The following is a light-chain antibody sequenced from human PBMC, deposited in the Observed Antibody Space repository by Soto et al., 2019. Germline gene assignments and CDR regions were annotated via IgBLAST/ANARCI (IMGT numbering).Light chain of an antibody. CDR3: QQTYATPFT. J-gene: IGKJ3*01. CDR2: TAT. V-gene: IGKV1-39*01. CDR1: HNIATY. Sequence: DIQVTQSPSSLSASVGDRVTITCRTSHNIATYLYWYPHRPGKAPNLLIYTATSLQSGIPSRFSGSGAVTQFTLTISALQPEDFTGYFCQQTYATPFTFGRGT.